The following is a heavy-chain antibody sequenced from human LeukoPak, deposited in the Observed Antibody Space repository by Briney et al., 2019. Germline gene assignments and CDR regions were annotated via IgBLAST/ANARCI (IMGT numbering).Heavy chain of an antibody. CDR1: GGSISTYF. CDR3: ARLVVGTTDY. CDR2: IHFSGNT. J-gene: IGHJ4*02. V-gene: IGHV4-59*08. D-gene: IGHD1-26*01. Sequence: PSETLSLTCTVSGGSISTYFWSWIRQTPGKGLEWIGYIHFSGNTDYNPSLQSRVTISVDTSKNQFSLKLSSVTAADTAVYYCARLVVGTTDYWGQGTLVTVSS.